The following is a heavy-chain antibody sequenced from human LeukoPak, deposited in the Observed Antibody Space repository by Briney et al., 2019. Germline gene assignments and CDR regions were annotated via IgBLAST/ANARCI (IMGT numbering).Heavy chain of an antibody. D-gene: IGHD2-15*01. CDR1: GYTFTTYG. J-gene: IGHJ4*02. CDR3: ARVEYCNVGNCYFRPGAY. V-gene: IGHV1-18*01. Sequence: ASVKVSCKASGYTFTTYGINWVRQAPGQGLEWMGRISAYNGNKNYAQKFQGRVTMTTDTSTSTAYMELRSLRSDDTAVYYCARVEYCNVGNCYFRPGAYWGQGTLVTVSS. CDR2: ISAYNGNK.